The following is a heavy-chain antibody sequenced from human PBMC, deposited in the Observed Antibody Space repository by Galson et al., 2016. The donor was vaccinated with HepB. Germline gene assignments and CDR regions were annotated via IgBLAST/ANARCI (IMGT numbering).Heavy chain of an antibody. CDR3: CRMQYGLDV. CDR2: TRTRKNRYAT. D-gene: IGHD2/OR15-2a*01. J-gene: IGHJ6*02. CDR1: GFTFSVSA. V-gene: IGHV3-73*01. Sequence: SLRLSCAASGFTFSVSAIHWVRQAPGKGLEWVGRTRTRKNRYATSYAASVKGRFTISRDDSKDTAYLQIHTLKVEDTATYYCCRMQYGLDVWGQGTTVTVSS.